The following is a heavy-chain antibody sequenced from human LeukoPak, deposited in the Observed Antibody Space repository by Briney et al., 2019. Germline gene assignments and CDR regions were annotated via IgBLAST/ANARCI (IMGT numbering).Heavy chain of an antibody. D-gene: IGHD6-19*01. CDR3: ARVIYSGWEGELSD. V-gene: IGHV3-74*01. CDR2: INSDGGTT. J-gene: IGHJ4*02. CDR1: GFTFSCYW. Sequence: GGSLSLSCAASGFTFSCYWMHWVRHAPGKGLVWVSRINSDGGTTRYADSVMGRFTISRDNAKNTLYLQMNSLRAEDTAVYYCARVIYSGWEGELSDWGQGTLVTVSS.